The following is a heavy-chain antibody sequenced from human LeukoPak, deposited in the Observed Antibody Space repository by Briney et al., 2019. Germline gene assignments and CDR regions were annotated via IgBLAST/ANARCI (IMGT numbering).Heavy chain of an antibody. Sequence: SETLTLTCTVSGCSISSNSYYWVRIPQPPGKELEWIGSAYYSGSNYYNPSHKSRVTISVDTSKNQFSLKLTSVTAADTAVYSCVRQRPGHCDYWGQGTLVSVSS. V-gene: IGHV4-39*01. J-gene: IGHJ4*02. D-gene: IGHD6-6*01. CDR2: AYYSGSN. CDR3: VRQRPGHCDY. CDR1: GCSISSNSYY.